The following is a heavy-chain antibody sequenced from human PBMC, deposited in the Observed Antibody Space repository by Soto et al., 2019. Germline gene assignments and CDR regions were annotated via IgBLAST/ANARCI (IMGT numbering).Heavy chain of an antibody. V-gene: IGHV3-23*01. CDR1: GFIFSDYA. D-gene: IGHD3-16*01. Sequence: EAQLLESGGGLARPGGSLKLSCVASGFIFSDYAMTWIRQAPGKGLEWVATISATGGNIEYGESLKGRFTISRDNSKKMVYLQINGLTADDTAVYYCAKVAGGLGYFDLWGRGTLVTVSS. CDR2: ISATGGNI. CDR3: AKVAGGLGYFDL. J-gene: IGHJ2*01.